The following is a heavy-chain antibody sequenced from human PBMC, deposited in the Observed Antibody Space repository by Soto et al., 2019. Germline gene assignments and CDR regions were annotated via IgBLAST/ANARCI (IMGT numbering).Heavy chain of an antibody. J-gene: IGHJ6*02. CDR1: GGTFSSYA. D-gene: IGHD4-4*01. CDR3: ASTVTTFGGEDYYCYGMDV. Sequence: QVQLVQSGAEVKKPGSSVKVSCKASGGTFSSYAISWVRQAPGQGLEWMGGIIPIFGTANYAQKFQGRVTITADESTSTAYMELSSLRSEDTAVYYCASTVTTFGGEDYYCYGMDVWGQGTTVTVSS. V-gene: IGHV1-69*01. CDR2: IIPIFGTA.